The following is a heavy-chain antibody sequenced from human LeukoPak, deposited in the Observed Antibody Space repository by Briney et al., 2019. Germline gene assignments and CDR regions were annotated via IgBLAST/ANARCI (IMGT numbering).Heavy chain of an antibody. D-gene: IGHD2-2*01. CDR3: ASSGVVVPAVDFDY. J-gene: IGHJ4*02. V-gene: IGHV4-38-2*01. CDR2: IYHSGST. Sequence: PSETLSLTCAVSGYSISSGYYWGWIRQPPGKGLEWIGSIYHSGSTYYNPSLKSRVTISVDTSKNQFSLKLSSVTAAATAVYYCASSGVVVPAVDFDYWGQGTLVTVSS. CDR1: GYSISSGYY.